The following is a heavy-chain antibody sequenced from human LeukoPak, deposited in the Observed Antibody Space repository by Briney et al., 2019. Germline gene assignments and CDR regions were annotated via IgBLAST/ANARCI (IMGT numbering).Heavy chain of an antibody. Sequence: PSETLSLTCTVSGGSISSGDYYWSWIRQPPGKGLEWIGYIYYSGSTYYNPSLKSRVTISVDTSKNQLSLKLSSVTAADTAVYYCARVDTAMVVVNAFDIWGQGTMVTVSS. V-gene: IGHV4-30-4*08. J-gene: IGHJ3*02. CDR1: GGSISSGDYY. CDR3: ARVDTAMVVVNAFDI. CDR2: IYYSGST. D-gene: IGHD5-18*01.